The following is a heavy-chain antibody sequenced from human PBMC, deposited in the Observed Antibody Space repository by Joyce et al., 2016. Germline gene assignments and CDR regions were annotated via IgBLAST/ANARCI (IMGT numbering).Heavy chain of an antibody. D-gene: IGHD2-2*01. Sequence: QVQLVQSGAEVRKPGSSVKVSCKASGGTFSSYAISWVRQAPGQGLEWMGGIIPIFGTAKYAQKFQGRVTITADKSTSTAYMELSSLRSDDTAVYYCARGGYCSSTSCYQHAFDIWGQGTMVTVSS. CDR3: ARGGYCSSTSCYQHAFDI. J-gene: IGHJ3*02. V-gene: IGHV1-69*06. CDR2: IIPIFGTA. CDR1: GGTFSSYA.